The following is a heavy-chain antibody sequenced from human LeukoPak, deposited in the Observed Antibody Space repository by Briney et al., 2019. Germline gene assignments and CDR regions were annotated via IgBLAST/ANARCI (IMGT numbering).Heavy chain of an antibody. Sequence: TGGSLRLSCAASGFTFSSYGMHWVRQAPGKGLEWVAFIRYDGSNKYYADSVKGRFTISRDNSKNTLYLQMNSLRAEDTAVYYCAKDRSFLPNYYFDYWGQGTLVTVSS. CDR1: GFTFSSYG. CDR2: IRYDGSNK. V-gene: IGHV3-30*02. D-gene: IGHD3-16*02. J-gene: IGHJ4*02. CDR3: AKDRSFLPNYYFDY.